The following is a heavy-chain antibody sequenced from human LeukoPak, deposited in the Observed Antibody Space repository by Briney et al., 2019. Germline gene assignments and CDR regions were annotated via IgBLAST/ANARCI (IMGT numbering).Heavy chain of an antibody. CDR2: IYYSGST. J-gene: IGHJ5*02. Sequence: PSETLSLTCTVSGVSISSYYWSWIRQPPGKGLEWVGYIYYSGSTNYNPSLKSRVIISVETSKNQFSQKLSSVTAADTAVYYCGRAAVPGIAVARIMNWFDPWGQGTLVTVSS. V-gene: IGHV4-59*01. D-gene: IGHD6-19*01. CDR1: GVSISSYY. CDR3: GRAAVPGIAVARIMNWFDP.